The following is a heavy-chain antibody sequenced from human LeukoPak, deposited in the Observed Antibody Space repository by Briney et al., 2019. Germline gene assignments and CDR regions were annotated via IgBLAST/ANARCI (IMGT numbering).Heavy chain of an antibody. CDR3: AKDMRVAKRSALFDY. D-gene: IGHD2-21*01. V-gene: IGHV3-23*01. CDR2: ISGSGGST. J-gene: IGHJ4*02. Sequence: GGSLRLSCAASGFTFSSYAMSWVRQARGKGLEWVSAISGSGGSTYYADSVKGRFTISRDNSKNTLYLQMNSLRAEDTAVYYCAKDMRVAKRSALFDYWGQGTLVTVSS. CDR1: GFTFSSYA.